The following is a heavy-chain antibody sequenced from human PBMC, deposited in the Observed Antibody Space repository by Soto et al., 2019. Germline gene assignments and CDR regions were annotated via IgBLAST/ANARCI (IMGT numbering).Heavy chain of an antibody. CDR2: ISSSGSII. Sequence: EVQLVESGGGVLQPGGSLRLSCAASGFAFSSYEMNWVRQAPGKGLEWISYISSSGSIIYYADSVKGRFTISRDNAKTSLYLQMNSLRVEDTAVYYCAIDRRGDGIHNVDFWGQGTLVTVSS. J-gene: IGHJ4*02. CDR3: AIDRRGDGIHNVDF. CDR1: GFAFSSYE. D-gene: IGHD3-10*01. V-gene: IGHV3-48*03.